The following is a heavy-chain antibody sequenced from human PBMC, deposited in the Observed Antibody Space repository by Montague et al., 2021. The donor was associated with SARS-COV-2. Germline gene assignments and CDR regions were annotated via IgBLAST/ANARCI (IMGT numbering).Heavy chain of an antibody. V-gene: IGHV4-34*01. J-gene: IGHJ6*02. CDR1: GGSFSGYY. D-gene: IGHD3-10*02. CDR2: INHSGNT. CDR3: ARGLPITRFYYYYGMDV. Sequence: SETLSLTCAVYGGSFSGYYWSWIRQPPGKGLEWIGEINHSGNTNYNPSLKSRVTISVDTSKNQFSLKLSSVTAADTAVYYCARGLPITRFYYYYGMDVWGQGTTVTVSS.